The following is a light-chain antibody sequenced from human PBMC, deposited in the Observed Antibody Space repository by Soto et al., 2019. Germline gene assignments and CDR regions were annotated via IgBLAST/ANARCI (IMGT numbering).Light chain of an antibody. Sequence: EIVLTQSPGTLSLSPGERATLSCRASQSVSSNYLAWYQQKPGQAPRLLIYGASSRATGIPDRFGGSESGTDFTLTISRLEPEDFAVYHCQQYASSPWTFGQGTKVEIK. CDR3: QQYASSPWT. CDR1: QSVSSNY. J-gene: IGKJ1*01. CDR2: GAS. V-gene: IGKV3-20*01.